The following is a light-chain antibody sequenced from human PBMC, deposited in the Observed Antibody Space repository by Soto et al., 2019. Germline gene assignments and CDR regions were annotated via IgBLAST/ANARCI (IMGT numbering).Light chain of an antibody. Sequence: QSALTQPASVSGSPGQSIAISCTGTSSDVGGYNYVSWYQQHPDKVPKLMIYEVNNRPSGVSNRFSGSKSGHTASLTISGLQADDEADYYCVSYTSSNTWVFGGGTKLTVL. CDR3: VSYTSSNTWV. V-gene: IGLV2-14*01. J-gene: IGLJ3*02. CDR2: EVN. CDR1: SSDVGGYNY.